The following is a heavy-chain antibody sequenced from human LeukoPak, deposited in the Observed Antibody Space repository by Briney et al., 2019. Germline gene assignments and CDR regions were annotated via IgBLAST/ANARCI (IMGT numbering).Heavy chain of an antibody. CDR1: GFTFSSYW. CDR2: IKQDGSEK. V-gene: IGHV3-7*01. J-gene: IGHJ4*02. CDR3: ARDLAAPEGSDFDY. D-gene: IGHD6-13*01. Sequence: GGSLRLSCAASGFTFSSYWMSWVRQAPGKGLEWVANIKQDGSEKYYVDSVKGRFTISRDNAKNSLYLQMNSLRAEDTAVYYCARDLAAPEGSDFDYWGQGTLVTVSS.